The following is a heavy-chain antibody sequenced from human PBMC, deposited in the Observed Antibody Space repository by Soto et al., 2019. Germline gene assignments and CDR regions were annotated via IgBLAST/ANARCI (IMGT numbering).Heavy chain of an antibody. V-gene: IGHV3-15*07. J-gene: IGHJ4*02. D-gene: IGHD3-22*01. CDR2: IKSKTDGGTT. CDR3: TTDPVTMIVVVPSSG. CDR1: GFTFSSAW. Sequence: GGSLRLSCAASGFTFSSAWMSWVRQAPGKGLEWVGRIKSKTDGGTTDYAAPVKGRFTISRDDSKNTLYLQMNSLKTEDTAVYYCTTDPVTMIVVVPSSGWGQGTLVTVS.